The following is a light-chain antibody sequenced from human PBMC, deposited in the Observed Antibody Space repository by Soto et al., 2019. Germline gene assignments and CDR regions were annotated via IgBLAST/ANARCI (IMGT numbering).Light chain of an antibody. CDR1: QSVSSDY. CDR2: GAS. V-gene: IGKV3-20*01. Sequence: EIVLTQSPGTLSLSPGESATLSCRATQSVSSDYLGWYQQKPGQAPRLLIYGASSRATGIPDRFSGSGSGTDFTLIINRLEPGDFAVYYCQQYGSSSSWTFGQGTRVEIK. J-gene: IGKJ1*01. CDR3: QQYGSSSSWT.